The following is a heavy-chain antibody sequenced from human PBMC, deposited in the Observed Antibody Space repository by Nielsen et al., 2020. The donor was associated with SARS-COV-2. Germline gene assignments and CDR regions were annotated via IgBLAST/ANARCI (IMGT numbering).Heavy chain of an antibody. Sequence: GGSLRLSCAASGFTFSDYAMAWVRQAPGKGLEWVSAIRTSGGTTYYADSVKGRFTVSRDNSKNTLYLQMNSLRPEDTAVYYCARGTSGWDYWGQGTLVTVFS. D-gene: IGHD6-19*01. CDR1: GFTFSDYA. CDR3: ARGTSGWDY. CDR2: IRTSGGTT. V-gene: IGHV3-23*01. J-gene: IGHJ4*02.